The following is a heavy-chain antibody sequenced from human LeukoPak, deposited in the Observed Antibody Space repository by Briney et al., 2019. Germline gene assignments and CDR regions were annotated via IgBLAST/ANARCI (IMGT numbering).Heavy chain of an antibody. CDR1: GFTFSSYS. V-gene: IGHV3-21*01. CDR2: ISSSSSYI. CDR3: ARGRGDGYNIDFYFDY. J-gene: IGHJ4*02. Sequence: GGSLRLSCAASGFTFSSYSMNWVRQAPGKGLEWVSSISSSSSYIYYADSVKGRFTISRDNAKNSLYLQMNSLRAEGTAVYYCARGRGDGYNIDFYFDYWGQGTLVTVSS. D-gene: IGHD5-24*01.